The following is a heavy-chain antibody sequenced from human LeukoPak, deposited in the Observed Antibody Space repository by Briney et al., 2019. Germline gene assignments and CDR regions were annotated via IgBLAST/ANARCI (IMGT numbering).Heavy chain of an antibody. Sequence: PSETLSLTCAVYGGSFSGYYWSWIRQPPGKGLEWIGEINHSGSTDYNPSLKSRVTISVDTSKNQFSLKLSSVTAADTAVYYCARGPSTTMIYMDVWGKGTTVTVSS. CDR2: INHSGST. D-gene: IGHD3-22*01. CDR3: ARGPSTTMIYMDV. J-gene: IGHJ6*03. V-gene: IGHV4-34*01. CDR1: GGSFSGYY.